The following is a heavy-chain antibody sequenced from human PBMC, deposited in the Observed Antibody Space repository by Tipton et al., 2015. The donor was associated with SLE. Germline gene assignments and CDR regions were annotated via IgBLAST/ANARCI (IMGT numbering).Heavy chain of an antibody. Sequence: TLSLTCAVHGESFSDYYWSWIRQPPGKGMEWIGEVKYRGSTNYSPSLKSRVTISVDTSKNQFSLKLSSVTAADTAVYFCARHVTYGSGTYGPFYFDSWSQGTLVTVSS. D-gene: IGHD3-10*01. J-gene: IGHJ4*02. CDR3: ARHVTYGSGTYGPFYFDS. CDR1: GESFSDYY. CDR2: VKYRGST. V-gene: IGHV4-34*01.